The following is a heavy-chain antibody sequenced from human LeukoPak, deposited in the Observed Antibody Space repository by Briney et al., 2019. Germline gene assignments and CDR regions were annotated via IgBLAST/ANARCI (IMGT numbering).Heavy chain of an antibody. CDR2: INPNSGAT. V-gene: IGHV1-2*02. Sequence: EASVKVSCKASGYPFTDYYMHWVRQAPGQGLEWMGWINPNSGATHYAQKFQGRVTMTRDTSINTAYVELTRLISDDTAVYYCARDFEFVAGDQKDYWGQGTLVTVSS. J-gene: IGHJ4*02. CDR1: GYPFTDYY. D-gene: IGHD2-21*01. CDR3: ARDFEFVAGDQKDY.